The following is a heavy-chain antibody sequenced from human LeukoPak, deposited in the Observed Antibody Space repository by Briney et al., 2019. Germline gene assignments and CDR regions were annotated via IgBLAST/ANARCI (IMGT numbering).Heavy chain of an antibody. V-gene: IGHV3-33*06. D-gene: IGHD2-2*01. CDR3: AKSAACSSTSCAMGDAFDI. J-gene: IGHJ3*02. CDR2: IWYDGSNK. CDR1: GFTFSNYG. Sequence: GRSLRLSCAASGFTFSNYGMHWVRQAPGKGLEWVAVIWYDGSNKYYADSVKGRFTISRDNSKNTLYLQMNSLRAEDTAVYYCAKSAACSSTSCAMGDAFDIWGQGTMVTVSS.